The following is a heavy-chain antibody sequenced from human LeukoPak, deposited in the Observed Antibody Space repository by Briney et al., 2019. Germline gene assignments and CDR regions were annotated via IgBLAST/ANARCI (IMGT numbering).Heavy chain of an antibody. CDR3: AKGRPDYYYDSSGYYPHFVG. J-gene: IGHJ4*02. CDR1: GFTLSSYA. V-gene: IGHV3-23*01. CDR2: ISGSGGST. D-gene: IGHD3-22*01. Sequence: GGSLRLSCAASGFTLSSYAMSWVRQAPGKGLEWVSAISGSGGSTYYADSVKGRFTISRDNSKNTLYLQMNSLRAEDTAVYYCAKGRPDYYYDSSGYYPHFVGWGQGTLVTVSS.